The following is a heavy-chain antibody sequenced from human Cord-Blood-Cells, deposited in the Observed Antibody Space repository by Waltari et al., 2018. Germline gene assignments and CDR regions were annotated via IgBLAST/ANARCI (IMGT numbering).Heavy chain of an antibody. J-gene: IGHJ4*02. CDR1: GFTFSSYA. Sequence: EVQLLESGGGLVQPGGSLRLSCAASGFTFSSYAMSWVRQAPGKGLEWVSAISGSGGSTCYADSVKGRFTISRDNSKNTLYLQMNSLRAEDTAVYYCAKDRLNWGWGGDYFDYWGQGTLVTVSS. D-gene: IGHD7-27*01. CDR3: AKDRLNWGWGGDYFDY. V-gene: IGHV3-23*01. CDR2: ISGSGGST.